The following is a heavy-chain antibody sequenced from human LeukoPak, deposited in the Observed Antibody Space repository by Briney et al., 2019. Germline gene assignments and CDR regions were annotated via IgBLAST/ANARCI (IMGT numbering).Heavy chain of an antibody. CDR1: GFTVSSNY. CDR2: IYSGGST. Sequence: GGSLRLSCAASGFTVSSNYMSWVRQAPGKGLEWVSVIYSGGSTYYADSVKGRFTISRDNSKNTLYLQMNSPRAEDTAVYYCARETDLGYYDFWSGYFDPWGQGTLVTVSS. CDR3: ARETDLGYYDFWSGYFDP. D-gene: IGHD3-3*01. J-gene: IGHJ5*02. V-gene: IGHV3-66*02.